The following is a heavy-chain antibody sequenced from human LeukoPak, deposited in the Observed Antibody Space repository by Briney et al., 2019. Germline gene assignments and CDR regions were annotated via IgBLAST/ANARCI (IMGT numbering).Heavy chain of an antibody. V-gene: IGHV3-7*02. J-gene: IGHJ2*01. D-gene: IGHD2-8*01. CDR2: IKQDGAEK. Sequence: GGSLRLSRAASGLTFSRYGVSWVRPAPGKGLEWVANIKQDGAEKYYVDSTMGRFTISRDNAKKSRYLQMKSLVAEDTAVVYCSKSQVVWYWYFDLWGQGTLVTVSS. CDR1: GLTFSRYG. CDR3: SKSQVVWYWYFDL.